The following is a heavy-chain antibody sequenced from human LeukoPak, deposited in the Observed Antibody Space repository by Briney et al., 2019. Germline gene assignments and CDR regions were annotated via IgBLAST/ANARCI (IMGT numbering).Heavy chain of an antibody. CDR2: IKSKTDGGTT. CDR3: TTESYDRSGYYVDY. D-gene: IGHD3-22*01. J-gene: IGHJ4*02. Sequence: GGSLRLSCAASGFTFSNAWMSWVRQAPGKGLEWVGRIKSKTDGGTTDYAAPVKGRFTISRDDSKNTLYLQMNSLKTEDTAVYYCTTESYDRSGYYVDYWGQGTLVTVSS. V-gene: IGHV3-15*01. CDR1: GFTFSNAW.